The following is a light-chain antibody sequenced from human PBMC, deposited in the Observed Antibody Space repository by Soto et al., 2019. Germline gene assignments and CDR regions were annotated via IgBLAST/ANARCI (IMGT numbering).Light chain of an antibody. CDR1: QSVSSSQ. V-gene: IGKV3-20*01. CDR2: GSS. J-gene: IGKJ1*01. CDR3: QQYNNWPPWT. Sequence: EIVLTQSPGTVSLSPGERGTLSCRASQSVSSSQLAWYQQKPGQAPRLLIYGSSSRATGIPDRFSGSGSGTDFTLTISSLQSEDFAVYYCQQYNNWPPWTFGQGTKVEIK.